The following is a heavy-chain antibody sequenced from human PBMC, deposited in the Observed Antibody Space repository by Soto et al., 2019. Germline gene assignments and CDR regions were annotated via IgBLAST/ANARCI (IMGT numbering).Heavy chain of an antibody. CDR1: GYTFTSHG. D-gene: IGHD2-21*02. Sequence: GASVKVSCKASGYTFTSHGISWVRQAPGQGLEWMGWISGYNGDTNYAQKFQGRVTMTTDTSKNQFSLKLSSVTAADTAVYYCARHPHGGDSALLPNWFDPWGQGTLVTVSS. V-gene: IGHV1-18*04. CDR3: ARHPHGGDSALLPNWFDP. J-gene: IGHJ5*02. CDR2: ISGYNGDT.